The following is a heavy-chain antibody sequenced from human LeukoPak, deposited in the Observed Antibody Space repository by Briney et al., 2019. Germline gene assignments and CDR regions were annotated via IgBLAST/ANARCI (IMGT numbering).Heavy chain of an antibody. D-gene: IGHD3-22*01. V-gene: IGHV4-61*08. CDR1: GGSISSGGYY. J-gene: IGHJ6*02. CDR2: IYYSGST. CDR3: ARVRYYDSSGYYYGYYYYGMDV. Sequence: PSETLSLTCTVSGGSISSGGYYWSWIRQHPGKGLEWIGYIYYSGSTNYNPSLKSRVTISVDTSKTQFSLKLSSVTAADTAVYYCARVRYYDSSGYYYGYYYYGMDVWGQGTTVTVSS.